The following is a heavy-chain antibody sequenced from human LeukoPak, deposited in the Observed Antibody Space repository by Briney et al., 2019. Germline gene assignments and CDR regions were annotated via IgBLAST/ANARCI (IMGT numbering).Heavy chain of an antibody. J-gene: IGHJ3*02. CDR2: IKQDGSEK. D-gene: IGHD3-22*01. V-gene: IGHV3-7*03. CDR1: GFTFSSYW. Sequence: GGSLRLSCAASGFTFSSYWMSWVRQAPGKGLEWVANIKQDGSEKYYVDSVKGRFTISRDNSKNSLYLQMNSLRTEDTALYYCAKVASSGYFPEMDAFDIWGQGTMVTVSS. CDR3: AKVASSGYFPEMDAFDI.